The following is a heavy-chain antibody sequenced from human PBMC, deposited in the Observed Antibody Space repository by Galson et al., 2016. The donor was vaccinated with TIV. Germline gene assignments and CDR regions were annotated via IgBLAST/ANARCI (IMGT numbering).Heavy chain of an antibody. CDR3: AKGRGYSYGSPQDYYYGFDV. J-gene: IGHJ5*02. V-gene: IGHV3-9*01. Sequence: SLRLSCAASGFSFDDYAMHWVRQAPGKGLEWVSGISSNSVYIGYAGSVKGRFTISRDNAKKSLNLQMNSLRGDDTALYYCAKGRGYSYGSPQDYYYGFDVWGQGTLVTVSS. CDR1: GFSFDDYA. D-gene: IGHD5-18*01. CDR2: ISSNSVYI.